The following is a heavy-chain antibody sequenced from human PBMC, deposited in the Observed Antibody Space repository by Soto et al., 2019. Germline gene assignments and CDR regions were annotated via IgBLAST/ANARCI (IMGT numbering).Heavy chain of an antibody. Sequence: GESLKISCKGSGYSFTSYWIGWERQMPGKGLEWMGIIYTGDSDTRYNPSFQSQVTISAEKTISTALLQWSSLKVSDTAMYYCARPHDSSVYYYDWGQGTQVTVPS. CDR1: GYSFTSYW. CDR3: ARPHDSSVYYYD. J-gene: IGHJ4*02. CDR2: IYTGDSDT. D-gene: IGHD3-22*01. V-gene: IGHV5-51*01.